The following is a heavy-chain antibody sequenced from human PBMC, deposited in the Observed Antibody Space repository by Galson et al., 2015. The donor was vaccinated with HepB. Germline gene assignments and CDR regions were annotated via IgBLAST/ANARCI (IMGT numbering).Heavy chain of an antibody. V-gene: IGHV5-51*01. Sequence: QSGAEVKKPGESLKISCKGSGYSFTSYWIGWVRQMPGKGLEWMGIIYPGDSDTRYSPSFQGQVTISADKSISTAYLQWSSLKASDTAMYYCARGYCSGGSCPGSAEYFQHWGQGTLVTVSS. CDR3: ARGYCSGGSCPGSAEYFQH. CDR2: IYPGDSDT. J-gene: IGHJ1*01. D-gene: IGHD2-15*01. CDR1: GYSFTSYW.